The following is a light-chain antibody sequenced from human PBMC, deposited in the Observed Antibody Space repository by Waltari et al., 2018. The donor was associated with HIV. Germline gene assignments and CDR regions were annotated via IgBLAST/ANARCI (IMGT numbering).Light chain of an antibody. Sequence: EIVLTQSPGTLSLSSGERATLSCRACQSVASNFLAWYQHKPGQSPRLLIYDTSRRATGIPDRFSGSGSGTDFTLTIGRLEPEDFAVYYCQQYYRSVTFGQGTRLETK. CDR3: QQYYRSVT. J-gene: IGKJ5*01. V-gene: IGKV3-20*01. CDR2: DTS. CDR1: QSVASNF.